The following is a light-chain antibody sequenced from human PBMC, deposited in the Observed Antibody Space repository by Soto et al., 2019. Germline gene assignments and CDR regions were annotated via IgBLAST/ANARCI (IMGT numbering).Light chain of an antibody. CDR2: DAS. CDR3: QQYNSDSWT. Sequence: DIQMTQSPSTLSASVGDRVTITCRSSQSISSWLAWYQQKPGKAPKLLIYDASSLESGVPSGFSGSGSGTEFTLTISSLQPDDFATYYCQQYNSDSWTFGQGTKVDIK. CDR1: QSISSW. V-gene: IGKV1-5*01. J-gene: IGKJ1*01.